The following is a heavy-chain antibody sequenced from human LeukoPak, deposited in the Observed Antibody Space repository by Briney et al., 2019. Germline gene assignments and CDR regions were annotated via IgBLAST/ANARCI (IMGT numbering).Heavy chain of an antibody. CDR1: GLPIADXX. Sequence: GGSLRLSCXASGLPIADXXXXXXXQAXXXGLEWVSLISGDGVSTFYADSVKGRXXXXRXNSKNSLYLEMNSLRTEDAAMYYCAKESGKFDYWGQGTLVAVSS. CDR3: AKESGKFDY. J-gene: IGHJ4*02. CDR2: ISGDGVST. V-gene: IGHV3-43*02.